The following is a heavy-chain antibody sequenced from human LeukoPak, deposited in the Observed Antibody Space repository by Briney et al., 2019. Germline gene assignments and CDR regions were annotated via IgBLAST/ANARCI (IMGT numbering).Heavy chain of an antibody. CDR2: IYCSGST. D-gene: IGHD6-6*01. CDR1: GGSISSYY. Sequence: SETLSLTCTVSGGSISSYYWSWIRQPPGKGLEWIGYIYCSGSTNYNPSLKSRVTISVDTSKNQFSLKLSSVTAADTAVYYCARDLYSSSSGFDYWGQGTLVTVSS. J-gene: IGHJ4*02. CDR3: ARDLYSSSSGFDY. V-gene: IGHV4-59*01.